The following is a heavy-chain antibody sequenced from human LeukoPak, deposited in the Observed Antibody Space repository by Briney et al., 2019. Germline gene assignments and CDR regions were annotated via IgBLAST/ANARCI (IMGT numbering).Heavy chain of an antibody. V-gene: IGHV1-2*02. Sequence: GASVKVSCKASGYTLTGYYMHWVRLAPGQGLEWMGWINPNSGGTNYAQKFQGRVTMTRDTSISTAYMELSRLRSDDTAVYYCARDLVGVVVAATAAGFDYWGQGTLVTVSS. CDR2: INPNSGGT. CDR1: GYTLTGYY. CDR3: ARDLVGVVVAATAAGFDY. J-gene: IGHJ4*02. D-gene: IGHD2-15*01.